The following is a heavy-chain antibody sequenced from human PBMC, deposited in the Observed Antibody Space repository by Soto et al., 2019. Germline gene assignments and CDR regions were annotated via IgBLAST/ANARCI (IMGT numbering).Heavy chain of an antibody. CDR3: ARGGSGRYEDVDY. V-gene: IGHV3-21*01. J-gene: IGHJ4*02. D-gene: IGHD6-19*01. Sequence: EVQLVESGGGLVKPGGSLRLSCAASGFTVSSYSMNWVRQAPGKGLEWVSSISTSSSYIHYADSVKGRFTISRDNAKNSMYLQMNSLRAEDTAVYYCARGGSGRYEDVDYWGQGTLVTVSS. CDR1: GFTVSSYS. CDR2: ISTSSSYI.